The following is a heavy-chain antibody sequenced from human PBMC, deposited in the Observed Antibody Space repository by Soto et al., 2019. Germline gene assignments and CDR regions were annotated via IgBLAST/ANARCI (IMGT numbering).Heavy chain of an antibody. Sequence: EVQLLESGGGLVQPGGSLRLSCAASGFTFSSYAMSWVRQAPGKGLEWVSAISGSGGSTYYADSVKGRFTISRDNSKNTLYLQMNSLRAEDTAVYYCPRDILPVAGYFDYWCQGTLVTVSS. CDR1: GFTFSSYA. V-gene: IGHV3-23*01. D-gene: IGHD6-19*01. J-gene: IGHJ4*02. CDR2: ISGSGGST. CDR3: PRDILPVAGYFDY.